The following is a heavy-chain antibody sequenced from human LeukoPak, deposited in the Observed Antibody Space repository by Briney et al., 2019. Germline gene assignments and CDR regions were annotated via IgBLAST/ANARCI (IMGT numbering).Heavy chain of an antibody. D-gene: IGHD4-17*01. V-gene: IGHV3-23*01. CDR3: SKDPNGDYIGAFDM. J-gene: IGHJ3*02. Sequence: GGSLRLSCAASGLTFSNYAMTWVRQAPGKGLEWVSSIIVSGSRTYYADSVKGRYTISRDNSKNTLYLQMNSLRAEDTALYYCSKDPNGDYIGAFDMWGPGTLVTVSS. CDR1: GLTFSNYA. CDR2: IIVSGSRT.